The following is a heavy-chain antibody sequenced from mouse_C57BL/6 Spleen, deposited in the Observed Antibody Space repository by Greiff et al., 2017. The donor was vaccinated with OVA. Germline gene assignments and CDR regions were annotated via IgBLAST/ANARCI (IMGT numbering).Heavy chain of an antibody. D-gene: IGHD1-1*01. Sequence: VQLQQSGAELVRPGASVKLSCTASGFNIKDYYMHWVKQRPEQGLEWIGRIDPEDGDTEYAPKFQGKATMTADTSSNTAYLHLSSLTSEDTAVYYCTTHYYGSSYDYAMDYWGQGTSVTVSS. CDR1: GFNIKDYY. J-gene: IGHJ4*01. CDR2: IDPEDGDT. CDR3: TTHYYGSSYDYAMDY. V-gene: IGHV14-1*01.